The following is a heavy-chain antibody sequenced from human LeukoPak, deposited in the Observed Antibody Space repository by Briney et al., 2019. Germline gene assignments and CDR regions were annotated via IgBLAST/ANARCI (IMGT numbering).Heavy chain of an antibody. V-gene: IGHV4-30-2*01. CDR3: ASGYCDGGSCYSGGDY. Sequence: SETLSLTCAVSGGSISSGGYSWSWIRQPPGKGLEWIGYIYHSGSTYYNPSLKSRVTISTDMSKNQFSLKLTSLTAADTAVYYCASGYCDGGSCYSGGDYWGQGTLVTVSS. J-gene: IGHJ4*02. CDR1: GGSISSGGYS. CDR2: IYHSGST. D-gene: IGHD2-15*01.